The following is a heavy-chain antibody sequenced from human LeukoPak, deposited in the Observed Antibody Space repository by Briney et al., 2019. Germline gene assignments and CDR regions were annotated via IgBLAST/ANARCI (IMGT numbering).Heavy chain of an antibody. CDR3: AAQAVAAAGGFDY. Sequence: GSLRLSCAASGFTFSSYEMNWVRQAPGKGLEWFSYISSSGSTIYYADSVKGRFTISRDNAKNSLYLQMNSLRAEDTAVYYCAAQAVAAAGGFDYWGQGTLVTVSS. CDR1: GFTFSSYE. J-gene: IGHJ4*02. D-gene: IGHD6-13*01. V-gene: IGHV3-48*03. CDR2: ISSSGSTI.